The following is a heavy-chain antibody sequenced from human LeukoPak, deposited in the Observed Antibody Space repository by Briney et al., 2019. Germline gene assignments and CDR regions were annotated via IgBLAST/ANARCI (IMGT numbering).Heavy chain of an antibody. CDR3: AKGGSYWYFDL. CDR2: IYYSGST. V-gene: IGHV4-59*01. D-gene: IGHD1-26*01. J-gene: IGHJ2*01. Sequence: PSETLSLTCNVSGGSISSYYWSWLRQPPGKGLEWIGYIYYSGSTNYNPSLKSRVTISVDTSKNQFSLKLSSVTAADTAVYYCAKGGSYWYFDLWGRGTLVTVSS. CDR1: GGSISSYY.